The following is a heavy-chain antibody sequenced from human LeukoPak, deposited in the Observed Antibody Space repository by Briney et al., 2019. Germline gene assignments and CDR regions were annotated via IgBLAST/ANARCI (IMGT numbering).Heavy chain of an antibody. Sequence: ASVKVSCKASGYTFSSYSISWVRQAPGQGLEWMGWISAYNGNAIYAQKVKGRVTMTTDTSTSTAYMELRSLKSDDTAVYYCARASYCSDGSCYSDYWGQGTLVTVSS. CDR3: ARASYCSDGSCYSDY. CDR1: GYTFSSYS. D-gene: IGHD2-15*01. CDR2: ISAYNGNA. J-gene: IGHJ4*02. V-gene: IGHV1-18*01.